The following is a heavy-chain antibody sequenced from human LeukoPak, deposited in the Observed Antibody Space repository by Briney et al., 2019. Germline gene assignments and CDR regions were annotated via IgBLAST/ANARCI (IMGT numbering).Heavy chain of an antibody. D-gene: IGHD2-21*01. CDR1: GYTFSSNW. CDR3: ARHRVGIYSRNHAFDI. CDR2: IYPGGSDT. Sequence: GESLKISCKASGYTFSSNWLGWVRPMPGKGLELMGIIYPGGSDTRYSPSFQGQVTISVDKSISTAYLQWSSLKASDTAKYYCARHRVGIYSRNHAFDIWGQGTMVTVSS. V-gene: IGHV5-51*01. J-gene: IGHJ3*02.